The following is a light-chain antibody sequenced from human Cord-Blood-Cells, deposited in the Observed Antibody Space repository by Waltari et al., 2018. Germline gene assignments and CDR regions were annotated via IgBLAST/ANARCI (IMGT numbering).Light chain of an antibody. CDR1: QSVSSSY. CDR3: QQYGSSPVS. V-gene: IGKV3-20*01. Sequence: EIVLTQSPGTLSLSPGERATLSCRASQSVSSSYLAWYQQKPGQAPRLLIYGASSRATDIPDRFSGSGSGTDFTLTISRLEPEDFAVYYCQQYGSSPVSFGQGTKLEIK. CDR2: GAS. J-gene: IGKJ2*03.